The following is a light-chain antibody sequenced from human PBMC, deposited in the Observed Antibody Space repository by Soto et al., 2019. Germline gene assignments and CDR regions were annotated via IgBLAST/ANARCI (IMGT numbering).Light chain of an antibody. V-gene: IGKV3-20*01. CDR1: QSVSSSY. CDR3: QQYVGSPTT. CDR2: GTS. J-gene: IGKJ4*01. Sequence: EIVLTQSPGTLSLSPGERATLSCRASQSVSSSYLAWYQQKPGQAPRLLIYGTSSRATGIPDRFSGSGSGTDFTLTISRLEPEDFEVYYCQQYVGSPTTFGGGTKVEI.